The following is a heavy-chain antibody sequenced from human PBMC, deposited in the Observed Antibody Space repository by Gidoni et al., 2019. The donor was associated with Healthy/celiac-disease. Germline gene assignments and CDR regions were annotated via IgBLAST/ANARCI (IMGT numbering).Heavy chain of an antibody. J-gene: IGHJ4*02. CDR1: GVTFSSYA. Sequence: EVQLLESGGGLVQPGGSLRLSCAASGVTFSSYAMSWVRQAPGKGLEWVSAISGSGGSTYYADSVKGRFTISRDNSKNTLYLQMNSLRAEDTAVYYCAKDRSQVVTTNYWGQGTLVTVSS. D-gene: IGHD2-21*02. V-gene: IGHV3-23*01. CDR3: AKDRSQVVTTNY. CDR2: ISGSGGST.